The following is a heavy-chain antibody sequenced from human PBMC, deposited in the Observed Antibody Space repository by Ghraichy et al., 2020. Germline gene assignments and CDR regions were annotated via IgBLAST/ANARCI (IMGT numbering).Heavy chain of an antibody. CDR3: ARVSPWNDVTGYFDY. CDR1: GFTFSSYS. Sequence: GGSLRLSCAASGFTFSSYSMNWVRQAPGKGLEWVSSISSSSSYIYYADSVKGRFTISRDNAKNSLYLQMNSLRAEDTAVYYCARVSPWNDVTGYFDYWGQGTLVTVSS. J-gene: IGHJ4*02. CDR2: ISSSSSYI. V-gene: IGHV3-21*01. D-gene: IGHD1-1*01.